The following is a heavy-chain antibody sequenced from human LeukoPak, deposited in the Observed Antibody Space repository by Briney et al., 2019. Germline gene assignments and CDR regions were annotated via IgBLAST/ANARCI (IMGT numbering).Heavy chain of an antibody. CDR1: NDSISPLY. Sequence: SETLSLTCTVSNDSISPLYWGWIRQPPGKGLEFIGYIFCSGTTNFNPSLKSRVTLSVDTSKNQFSLRLNSVTAADTAVYYCARGGSAAKYYFDSWGQGTLVTVSS. J-gene: IGHJ4*02. V-gene: IGHV4-59*11. CDR2: IFCSGTT. D-gene: IGHD6-13*01. CDR3: ARGGSAAKYYFDS.